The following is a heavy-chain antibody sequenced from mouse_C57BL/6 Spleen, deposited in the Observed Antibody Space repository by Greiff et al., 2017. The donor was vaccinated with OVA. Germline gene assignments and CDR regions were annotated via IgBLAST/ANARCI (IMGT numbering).Heavy chain of an antibody. CDR2: INPSNGGT. CDR1: GYTFTSYW. Sequence: QVQLQQPGTELVKPGASVKLSCKASGYTFTSYWMHWVKQRPGQGLEWIGNINPSNGGTNYNEKFKSKATLTVDKSSSTAYMQLSSLTSEDSAVYYCARSSIYYDYDDAMDYWGQGTSVTVSS. D-gene: IGHD2-4*01. CDR3: ARSSIYYDYDDAMDY. J-gene: IGHJ4*01. V-gene: IGHV1-53*01.